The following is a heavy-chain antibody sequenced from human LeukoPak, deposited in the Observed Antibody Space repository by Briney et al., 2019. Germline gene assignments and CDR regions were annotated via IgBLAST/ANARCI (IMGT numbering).Heavy chain of an antibody. Sequence: SETLSLTCTVSGGSISSGGYYWSWIRQHPGKGLEWIGYIHYSGSTYYNPSLKSRVTISVDTSKNQFSLKLSSVTAADTAVYYCARDWQAKYFDYWGQGTLVTVSS. CDR1: GGSISSGGYY. CDR2: IHYSGST. J-gene: IGHJ4*02. CDR3: ARDWQAKYFDY. V-gene: IGHV4-31*03.